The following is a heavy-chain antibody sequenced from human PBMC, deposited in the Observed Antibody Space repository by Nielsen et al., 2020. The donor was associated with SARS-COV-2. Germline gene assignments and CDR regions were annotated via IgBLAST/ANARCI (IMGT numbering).Heavy chain of an antibody. J-gene: IGHJ4*02. CDR2: IIPIFGTA. Sequence: SVKVSCKASGGTFSSYAISWVRQAPGQGLGWMGGIIPIFGTANYAQKFQGRVTITADKSTSTAYMELSSLRSEDTAVYYCAISWIQLWYRGVFDYWGQGTLVTVSS. D-gene: IGHD5-18*01. CDR1: GGTFSSYA. CDR3: AISWIQLWYRGVFDY. V-gene: IGHV1-69*06.